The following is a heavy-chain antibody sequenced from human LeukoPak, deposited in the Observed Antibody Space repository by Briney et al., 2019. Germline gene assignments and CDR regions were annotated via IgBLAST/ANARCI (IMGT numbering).Heavy chain of an antibody. Sequence: ASVKVSCKASGYIFTNYGISWVRQAPGQGLEWMGWISAYNGNTNYAQKLQGRVTMTTDTSTSTAYMELRSLRSDDTAVYYCARKALYYYDSSGYVSNYYYYMDVWGKGTTVTVSS. CDR2: ISAYNGNT. CDR3: ARKALYYYDSSGYVSNYYYYMDV. V-gene: IGHV1-18*01. D-gene: IGHD3-22*01. J-gene: IGHJ6*03. CDR1: GYIFTNYG.